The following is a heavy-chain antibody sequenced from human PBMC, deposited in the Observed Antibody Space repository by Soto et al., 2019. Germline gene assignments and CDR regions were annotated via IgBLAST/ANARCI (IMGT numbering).Heavy chain of an antibody. CDR3: AHMGVAGTLYYFDY. CDR1: GFSLTTSGVG. J-gene: IGHJ4*01. V-gene: IGHV2-5*02. Sequence: QITLRESGPALVKPTQTLTLTCSFSGFSLTTSGVGVGWIRQPPGKALEWIALVYWDDDEHYSPSLRGRFTITKDTSKNQVVLTMTNMGPVDKATYYCAHMGVAGTLYYFDYWGHGTLVTVSS. CDR2: VYWDDDE. D-gene: IGHD6-19*01.